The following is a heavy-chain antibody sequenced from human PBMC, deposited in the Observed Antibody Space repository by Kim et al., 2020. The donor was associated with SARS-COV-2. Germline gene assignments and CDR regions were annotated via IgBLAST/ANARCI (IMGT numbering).Heavy chain of an antibody. D-gene: IGHD3-22*01. J-gene: IGHJ4*02. CDR3: ATDPKRSYYESSGYYLY. V-gene: IGHV3-23*01. CDR2: ISASGGGT. Sequence: GGSLRLSCAASGFSFSSNAMCWVRQSPGTGLEWVSYISASGGGTKYADSVKGRFTISRDNSKNTLYLEMNSLTAEDSAVYYCATDPKRSYYESSGYYLYWGQGTLVTVSS. CDR1: GFSFSSNA.